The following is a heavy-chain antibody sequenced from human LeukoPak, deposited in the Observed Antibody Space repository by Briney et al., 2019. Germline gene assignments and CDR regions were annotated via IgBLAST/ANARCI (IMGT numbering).Heavy chain of an antibody. J-gene: IGHJ3*02. CDR2: TRSKTYSGTP. Sequence: GGSLRLSCTPSGFTVGDYGMSWFRQAPGKGLEWVGFTRSKTYSGTPEYAASVKGRVTITRDDYNSIAYQQINSLKTADTAVYYCSRDSHGDDAFDIWGQGTLVTVSS. V-gene: IGHV3-49*03. D-gene: IGHD2-21*02. CDR3: SRDSHGDDAFDI. CDR1: GFTVGDYG.